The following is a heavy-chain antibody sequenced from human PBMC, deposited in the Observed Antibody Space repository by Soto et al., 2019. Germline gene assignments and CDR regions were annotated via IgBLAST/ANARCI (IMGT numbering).Heavy chain of an antibody. Sequence: ILSLNCAVSGGSISSGGYSRRWIRQPPGKGLEWIGYIQHGGSTYYNPSLKSRVTISVDRSKNQFSLKLTSVTAADTAVYYCARAHYGDYGYGMDVWGQGTTVNVSS. J-gene: IGHJ6*02. CDR3: ARAHYGDYGYGMDV. CDR2: IQHGGST. D-gene: IGHD4-17*01. V-gene: IGHV4-30-2*01. CDR1: GGSISSGGYS.